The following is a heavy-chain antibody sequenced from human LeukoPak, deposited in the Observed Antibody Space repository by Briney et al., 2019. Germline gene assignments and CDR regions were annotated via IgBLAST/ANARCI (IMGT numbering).Heavy chain of an antibody. Sequence: GGSLRLSCAASGFTFDDYAMHWVRQAPGKGLEWVSGISWNSGSIGYADSVKGRFTISRDSSKNTLYLQMNTLRAEDTAVYYCARDSYYYYMDVWGKGTTVTVSS. CDR1: GFTFDDYA. V-gene: IGHV3-9*01. J-gene: IGHJ6*03. CDR3: ARDSYYYYMDV. CDR2: ISWNSGSI.